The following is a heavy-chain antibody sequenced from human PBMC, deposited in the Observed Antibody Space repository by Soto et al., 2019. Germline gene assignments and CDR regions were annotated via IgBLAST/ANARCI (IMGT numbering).Heavy chain of an antibody. D-gene: IGHD6-19*01. CDR2: INHSGRT. J-gene: IGHJ5*02. V-gene: IGHV4-34*01. Sequence: QVQLQQWGAGLLKPSETLSLTCAVYGGSFSGYYWSWIRQPPGKGLEWIGEINHSGRTNYNPSLKSRVTISIYTSKNQFSLKLSSVTAADTAIYYCARDSLGIAVLGTGRSKNTWFDPWGQGTLVTVSS. CDR1: GGSFSGYY. CDR3: ARDSLGIAVLGTGRSKNTWFDP.